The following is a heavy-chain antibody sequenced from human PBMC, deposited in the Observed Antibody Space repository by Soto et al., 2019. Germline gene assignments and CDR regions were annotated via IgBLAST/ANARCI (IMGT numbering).Heavy chain of an antibody. CDR3: ARDRDIPTEDYYYYMDV. CDR2: IIPILGIA. J-gene: IGHJ6*03. V-gene: IGHV1-69*08. CDR1: GGTFSSYT. Sequence: QVQLVQSGAEVQKPGSSVKVSCKASGGTFSSYTISWVRQAPGQGLEWMGRIIPILGIANYAQKFQGRVTITADKSTSTAYMELSSLRSEDTAVYYCARDRDIPTEDYYYYMDVWGKGTTVTVSS. D-gene: IGHD2-15*01.